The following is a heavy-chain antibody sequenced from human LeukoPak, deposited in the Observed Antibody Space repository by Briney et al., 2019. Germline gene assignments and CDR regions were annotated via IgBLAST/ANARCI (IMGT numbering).Heavy chain of an antibody. D-gene: IGHD3-10*01. Sequence: SETLSLTCTVSGGSISSYYWSWIRQPPGKGLEWIGYIYYSGSTNYNPSLKSRVTISVDTSKNQFSLKLSSVTAADTAVYYCARDLDVRGDTMPNWFDPWGQGTLVTVSS. CDR1: GGSISSYY. CDR3: ARDLDVRGDTMPNWFDP. J-gene: IGHJ5*02. V-gene: IGHV4-59*01. CDR2: IYYSGST.